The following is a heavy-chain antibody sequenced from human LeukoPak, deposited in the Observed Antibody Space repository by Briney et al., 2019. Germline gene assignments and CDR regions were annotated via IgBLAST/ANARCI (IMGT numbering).Heavy chain of an antibody. CDR3: ARDVEMATNAVWAFDI. V-gene: IGHV3-48*03. D-gene: IGHD5-24*01. CDR2: ISSSGSTI. Sequence: PGGSLRLSCAAPGFTFSSYEMNWVRQAPGKGLEWVSYISSSGSTIYYADSVKGRFTISRDNAKNSLYLQMNSLRAEDTAVYYCARDVEMATNAVWAFDIWGQGAMVTVSS. CDR1: GFTFSSYE. J-gene: IGHJ3*02.